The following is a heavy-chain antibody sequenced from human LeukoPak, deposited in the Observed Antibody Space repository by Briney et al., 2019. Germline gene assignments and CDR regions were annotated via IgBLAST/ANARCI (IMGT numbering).Heavy chain of an antibody. V-gene: IGHV3-30*18. Sequence: GGSLRLPCAASGFIFSSYGMHWVRQAPGKGLEWVAVISYDGNSKNYADSVKGRFTISRDNSKKTLYLQMNSLRAEDTAVYYCAKGDYYDVLTGRQNWFGPWGQGTLVTVSS. D-gene: IGHD3-9*01. J-gene: IGHJ5*02. CDR1: GFIFSSYG. CDR2: ISYDGNSK. CDR3: AKGDYYDVLTGRQNWFGP.